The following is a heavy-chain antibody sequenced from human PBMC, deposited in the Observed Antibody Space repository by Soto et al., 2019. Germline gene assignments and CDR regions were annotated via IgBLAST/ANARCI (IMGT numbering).Heavy chain of an antibody. Sequence: QVQLVQSGAEVKKPGSSVKVSCKASGGTFSSYAISWVRQAPGQGLEWMGGIIPIFGTANYAQKFQGRVTITADKSTSTAYMELSSLRSEDTAVYYCARVRGVYCSSTSCYLNYYYGMGVWGQGTTVTVSS. D-gene: IGHD2-2*01. CDR2: IIPIFGTA. CDR3: ARVRGVYCSSTSCYLNYYYGMGV. J-gene: IGHJ6*02. V-gene: IGHV1-69*06. CDR1: GGTFSSYA.